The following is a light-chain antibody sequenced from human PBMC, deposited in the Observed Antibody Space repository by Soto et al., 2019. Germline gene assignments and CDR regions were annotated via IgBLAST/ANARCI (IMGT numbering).Light chain of an antibody. V-gene: IGLV2-14*03. CDR1: SSDVGGYKY. CDR2: DVS. Sequence: QSALTQPASVSGSPGQSITISCTGTSSDVGGYKYVSWYQQHPGKAPKLMIYDVSNRPSGVSNRFSGSKSGNTASLIISGLQAEDEADYYCSSYTSSSTWEIGGGTQLTVL. J-gene: IGLJ3*02. CDR3: SSYTSSSTWE.